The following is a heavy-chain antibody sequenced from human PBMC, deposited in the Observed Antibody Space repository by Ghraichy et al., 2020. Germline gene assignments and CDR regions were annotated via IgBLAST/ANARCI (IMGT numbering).Heavy chain of an antibody. CDR2: IDSDGSST. Sequence: GGSLRLSCAASGFTFSRNWMHWVRQAPGKGLVWVSRIDSDGSSTNYADSVKGRFTISRDNAENTLYLQMDSLRVEDTAVYYCAREDNGGTVWFAPRGQGTLVTVSS. J-gene: IGHJ5*02. CDR3: AREDNGGTVWFAP. CDR1: GFTFSRNW. D-gene: IGHD2-8*01. V-gene: IGHV3-74*01.